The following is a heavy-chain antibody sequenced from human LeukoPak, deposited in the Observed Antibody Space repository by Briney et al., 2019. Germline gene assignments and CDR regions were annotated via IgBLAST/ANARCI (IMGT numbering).Heavy chain of an antibody. CDR1: GFTFSSYG. CDR3: ARGGDIVVVPAAIDY. Sequence: GGSLRLSCAASGFTFSSYGMHWVRQAPGKGLEWVAVIWYDGSNKYYADSVEGRFTISRDNSKNTLYLQMNSLRAEDTAVYYCARGGDIVVVPAAIDYWGLGTLVTVSS. V-gene: IGHV3-33*01. CDR2: IWYDGSNK. J-gene: IGHJ4*02. D-gene: IGHD2-2*01.